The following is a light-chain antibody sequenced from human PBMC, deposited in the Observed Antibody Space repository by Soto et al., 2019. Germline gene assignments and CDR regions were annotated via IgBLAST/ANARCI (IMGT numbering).Light chain of an antibody. V-gene: IGKV1-12*01. CDR2: GAS. J-gene: IGKJ4*01. CDR1: QDITRW. CDR3: QQRRSCPRT. Sequence: EIQLTQSPSSVSSSVGDTATLTCRASQDITRWLAWYQQRPGQAPKLLIYGASNLQSGVPARFSGSGSGTDFTLTLGSLEPEDFAAYFCQQRRSCPRTFGGGTEVDLK.